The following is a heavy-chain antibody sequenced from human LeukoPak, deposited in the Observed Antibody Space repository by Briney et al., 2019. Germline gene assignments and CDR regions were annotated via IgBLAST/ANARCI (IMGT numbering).Heavy chain of an antibody. D-gene: IGHD5-18*01. CDR3: AKDYGGYSYGLYYYMDV. J-gene: IGHJ6*03. CDR2: IRYDGSNK. CDR1: GFTFSSYG. Sequence: GGSLRLSCAASGFTFSSYGMHWVRQAPGKGLEWVAFIRYDGSNKYYADSVKGRFTISRDNSKNTLYLQMNSLRAEDTAVYYCAKDYGGYSYGLYYYMDVWGKGTTVTVSS. V-gene: IGHV3-30*02.